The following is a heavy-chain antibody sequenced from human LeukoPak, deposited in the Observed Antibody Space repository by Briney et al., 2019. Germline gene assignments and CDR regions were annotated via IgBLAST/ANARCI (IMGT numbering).Heavy chain of an antibody. CDR1: GFTFSSYS. CDR2: ISGSGGST. CDR3: AKVSIYTAMVWD. Sequence: GGSLRLSCAASGFTFSSYSMNWVRQAPGKGLEWVSAISGSGGSTYYADSVKGRFTISRDNSKNTLYLQMNSLRAEDTAVYYCAKVSIYTAMVWDWGQGTLVTVSS. J-gene: IGHJ4*02. V-gene: IGHV3-23*01. D-gene: IGHD5-18*01.